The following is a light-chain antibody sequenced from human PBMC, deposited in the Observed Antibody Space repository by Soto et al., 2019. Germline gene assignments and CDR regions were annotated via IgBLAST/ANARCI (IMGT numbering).Light chain of an antibody. J-gene: IGKJ3*01. V-gene: IGKV3-20*01. CDR1: QSVSSDY. Sequence: EIVLTQSPGTLSLSPGERATLSCRASQSVSSDYLAWYQLKPGQAPRLLIYGASSRTTGIPDRFSGSGSGTAFTLTISRLEPEDFAVYCYQQYDRSLQFTFGPGTKVDI. CDR3: QQYDRSLQFT. CDR2: GAS.